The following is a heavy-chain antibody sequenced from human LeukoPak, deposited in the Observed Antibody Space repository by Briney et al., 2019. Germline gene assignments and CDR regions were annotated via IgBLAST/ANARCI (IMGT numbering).Heavy chain of an antibody. CDR1: GFTFSSYE. V-gene: IGHV3-48*03. Sequence: GSLRLSCTASGFTFSSYEMNWVRQAPGTGLEWVSYISSSGSTIYYADSVKGRFTISRDNAKNSLYLQMNSLRAEDTAVYYCASDLSMIPYYWGQGTLVTVSS. CDR3: ASDLSMIPYY. J-gene: IGHJ4*02. CDR2: ISSSGSTI. D-gene: IGHD3-22*01.